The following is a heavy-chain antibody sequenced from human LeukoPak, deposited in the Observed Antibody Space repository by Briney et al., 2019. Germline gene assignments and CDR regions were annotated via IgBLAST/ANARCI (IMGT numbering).Heavy chain of an antibody. J-gene: IGHJ4*02. CDR2: INPSGGST. CDR1: GYTFTSYY. D-gene: IGHD3-16*01. V-gene: IGHV1-46*01. CDR3: ARVVSGGVIWAY. Sequence: ASVKVSCKASGYTFTSYYMHWVRQAPGQGLEWMGIINPSGGSTSYAQNLQGRVTLTSDTSINTAYMELSRLRSDDTAVYFCARVVSGGVIWAYWGQGTLVTVSS.